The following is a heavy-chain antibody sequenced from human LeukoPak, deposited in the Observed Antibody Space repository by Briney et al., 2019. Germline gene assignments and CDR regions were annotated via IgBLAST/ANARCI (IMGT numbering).Heavy chain of an antibody. CDR2: INPNSGGT. CDR1: GYTFTGYY. D-gene: IGHD1-1*01. Sequence: ASVKVSCKASGYTFTGYYMHWVRQAPGPGLEWMGWINPNSGGTNYAQKFQGRVTMTRDTSISTAYMELSRLRSDYTAAYYCARDLYNWNDEGYFDYWGQGTLVTVSS. V-gene: IGHV1-2*02. J-gene: IGHJ4*02. CDR3: ARDLYNWNDEGYFDY.